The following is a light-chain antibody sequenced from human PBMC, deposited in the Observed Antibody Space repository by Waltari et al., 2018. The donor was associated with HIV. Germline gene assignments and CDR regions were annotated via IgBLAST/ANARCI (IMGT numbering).Light chain of an antibody. J-gene: IGLJ1*01. V-gene: IGLV2-23*02. Sequence: QSALTQPASVSGSLGQSITISGTGTSSDVGNYELVPWYQQHPGKAPNILIYEVNKRPPGASNRMSGSKSGNTASLTISGLQAEDEADYYCCSYSDRRIYVFGSGTRVSAL. CDR2: EVN. CDR1: SSDVGNYEL. CDR3: CSYSDRRIYV.